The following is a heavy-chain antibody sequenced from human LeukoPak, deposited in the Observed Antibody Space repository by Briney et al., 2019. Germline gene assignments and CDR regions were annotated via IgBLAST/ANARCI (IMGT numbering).Heavy chain of an antibody. Sequence: ASVKVSFKPSLGTFSSYASSWVRQAPGQGLEWMGGSIPIFGTATYAQKFQGRVTITTDESTSTAYMELSSLRSEDTAVYYCASSRHASLGRLVVPGRNNWFDPWGQGTLVTVSS. V-gene: IGHV1-69*05. CDR2: SIPIFGTA. CDR3: ASSRHASLGRLVVPGRNNWFDP. D-gene: IGHD2-2*01. CDR1: LGTFSSYA. J-gene: IGHJ5*02.